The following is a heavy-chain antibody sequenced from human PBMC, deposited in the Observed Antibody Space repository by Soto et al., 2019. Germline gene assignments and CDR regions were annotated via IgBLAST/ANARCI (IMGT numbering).Heavy chain of an antibody. CDR3: ARSASYDILTGRYNSYGMDV. D-gene: IGHD3-9*01. CDR1: GGTFNSYA. J-gene: IGHJ6*02. Sequence: SVKVSCKASGGTFNSYAISWVRQAPGQGLEWMGGIIPMFEIANYAQKFQGRVTITADESTSTVYMELNSLRSEDTAAYYCARSASYDILTGRYNSYGMDVWGQGTTVTVSS. CDR2: IIPMFEIA. V-gene: IGHV1-69*13.